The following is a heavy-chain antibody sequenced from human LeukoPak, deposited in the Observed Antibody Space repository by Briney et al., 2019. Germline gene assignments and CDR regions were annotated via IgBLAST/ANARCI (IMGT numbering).Heavy chain of an antibody. CDR2: IYTSGST. CDR1: GGSISSYY. J-gene: IGHJ4*02. Sequence: PTETLSLTCTVSGGSISSYYWSWIRQPAGKGLEWIGRIYTSGSTNYNPSLKSRVTMSVDTSKNQFSLKLRSVTAADTAVYYCARDNYYDTSGYHLWGQGTLVTVSS. CDR3: ARDNYYDTSGYHL. D-gene: IGHD3-22*01. V-gene: IGHV4-4*07.